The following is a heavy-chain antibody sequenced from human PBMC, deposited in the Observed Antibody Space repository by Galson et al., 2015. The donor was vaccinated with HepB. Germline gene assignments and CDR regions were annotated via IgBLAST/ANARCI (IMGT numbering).Heavy chain of an antibody. CDR1: GYTFVDYY. Sequence: SVKVSCKASGYTFVDYYFHWVRQVSGQRLEWMGRINPHNGATDYAPRFRGRVTFTTDASINTAFLKMNRLTSDDTAVYHCTSRRPDYWGQGTLVTVSS. CDR2: INPHNGAT. J-gene: IGHJ4*02. V-gene: IGHV1-2*06. CDR3: TSRRPDY.